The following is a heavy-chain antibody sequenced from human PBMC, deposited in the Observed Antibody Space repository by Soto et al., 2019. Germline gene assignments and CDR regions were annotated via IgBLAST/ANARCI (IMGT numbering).Heavy chain of an antibody. CDR3: ARTRMIESWIDY. V-gene: IGHV4-59*01. Sequence: SETLSLTCDVSGDSISTYYWSWIRQPPGKGLEWIGYVYYSGSTLYNPSLESRVTLSIDMSKKQVSLKLDSVIAADTAVYYCARTRMIESWIDYWGHGTLVTVSS. J-gene: IGHJ4*01. CDR2: VYYSGST. CDR1: GDSISTYY. D-gene: IGHD2-21*01.